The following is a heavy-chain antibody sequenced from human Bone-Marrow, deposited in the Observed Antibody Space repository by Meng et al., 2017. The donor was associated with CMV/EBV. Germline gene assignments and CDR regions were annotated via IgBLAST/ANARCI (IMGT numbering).Heavy chain of an antibody. CDR2: IYYSGST. V-gene: IGHV4-61*01. J-gene: IGHJ3*02. CDR3: ARWGGAAFDI. Sequence: GSLRLSCTVSGGSVSSGSYYWSWIRQPPGKGLEWIGYIYYSGSTNYNPSLKSRVTISVDTSKNQFSLKLSSVTAADTAVYYCARWGGAAFDIWGQGTRVTV. CDR1: GGSVSSGSYY. D-gene: IGHD1-26*01.